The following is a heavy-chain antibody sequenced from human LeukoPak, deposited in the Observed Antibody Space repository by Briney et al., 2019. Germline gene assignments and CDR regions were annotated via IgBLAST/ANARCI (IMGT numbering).Heavy chain of an antibody. V-gene: IGHV1-69*11. Sequence: SVKVSCKASGGTFSSSAISWVRQAPGQGLEWMGRIIPILGTVNYAEKFQGRVTITADESTSTAYMELSSLRSEDTAVYYCARDSNFDYYDSSGYLFGGMGRADYWGQGTLVTVSS. CDR1: GGTFSSSA. D-gene: IGHD3-22*01. CDR3: ARDSNFDYYDSSGYLFGGMGRADY. J-gene: IGHJ4*02. CDR2: IIPILGTV.